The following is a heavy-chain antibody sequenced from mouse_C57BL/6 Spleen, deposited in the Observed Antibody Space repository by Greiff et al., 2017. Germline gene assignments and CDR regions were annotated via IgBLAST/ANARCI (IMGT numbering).Heavy chain of an antibody. V-gene: IGHV1-82*01. Sequence: QVQLQQSGPALVKPGASVKISCKASGYAFSSSWMNWVKQRPGKGLEWIGRIYPGDGDTNYNGKFKGKATLTADKSSSTAYMQLSSLTSEDSAVYFCARGQGPYAMDYWGQGTSVTVSS. CDR3: ARGQGPYAMDY. CDR1: GYAFSSSW. D-gene: IGHD6-1*01. CDR2: IYPGDGDT. J-gene: IGHJ4*01.